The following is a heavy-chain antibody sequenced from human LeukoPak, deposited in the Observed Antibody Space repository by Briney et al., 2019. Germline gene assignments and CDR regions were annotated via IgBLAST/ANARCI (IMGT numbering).Heavy chain of an antibody. V-gene: IGHV3-23*01. J-gene: IGHJ3*01. Sequence: GGSLRLSCAASGFTFGVAAMTWVRQAPGKGLEWVSLIGASGESTYYADSVKGRFTISRDNSKNTLSLQMNSLRVEDTAMYFCAKDIQLSTWGLGTMVTVSS. CDR2: IGASGEST. CDR3: AKDIQLST. D-gene: IGHD5-24*01. CDR1: GFTFGVAA.